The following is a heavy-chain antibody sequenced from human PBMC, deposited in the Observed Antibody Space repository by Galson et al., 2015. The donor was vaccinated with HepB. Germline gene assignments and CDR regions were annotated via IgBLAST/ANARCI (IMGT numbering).Heavy chain of an antibody. V-gene: IGHV1-46*03. CDR2: INPSGGST. D-gene: IGHD1-26*01. CDR1: GYTFTSYY. Sequence: SVKVSCKASGYTFTSYYMHWVRQAPGQGLEWMGIINPSGGSTSYAQKFQGRVTMTRDTSTSTVYMELSSLRSEDTAVYYCARAQPSGSYAESIDYWGQGTLVTVSS. J-gene: IGHJ4*02. CDR3: ARAQPSGSYAESIDY.